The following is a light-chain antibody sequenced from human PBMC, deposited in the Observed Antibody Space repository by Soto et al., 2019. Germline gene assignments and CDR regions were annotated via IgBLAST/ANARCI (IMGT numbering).Light chain of an antibody. CDR1: SSDVGGYNY. CDR3: SSYAGSNKSV. Sequence: ALTQPPSASGSPGQSVTISCTGTSSDVGGYNYVSWYQQHPGKAPKLMIYEVSKRPPGVPDRFSGSKSGNTASLTVSGLQPEDEADYYCSSYAGSNKSVFGTGTKVTVL. V-gene: IGLV2-8*01. J-gene: IGLJ1*01. CDR2: EVS.